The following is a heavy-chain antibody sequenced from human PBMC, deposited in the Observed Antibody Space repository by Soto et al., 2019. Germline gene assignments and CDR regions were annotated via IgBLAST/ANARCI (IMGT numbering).Heavy chain of an antibody. V-gene: IGHV4-59*08. J-gene: IGHJ6*03. CDR3: ASGRPSTDCSSGVCYPVAGYFYMDV. Sequence: QVQLHESGPGLVKPSETLSLTCTVSGGSFIDYYWSWIRQPPGKGLEWVGETHYSGGAFYSPSLKSRVIMSVGTSKKKISLRLNSVTAADTAVYDCASGRPSTDCSSGVCYPVAGYFYMDVWGKGTVVSVSS. CDR2: THYSGGA. D-gene: IGHD2-8*01. CDR1: GGSFIDYY.